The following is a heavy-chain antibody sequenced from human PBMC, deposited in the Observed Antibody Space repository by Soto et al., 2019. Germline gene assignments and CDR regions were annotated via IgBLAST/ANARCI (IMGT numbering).Heavy chain of an antibody. D-gene: IGHD3-3*01. V-gene: IGHV2-5*02. CDR1: GFPLTTSGVG. J-gene: IGHJ4*02. CDR3: AHRILRTVCGWVTTTAIYFDF. Sequence: QITLNESGPTVVKPAETLTLTCTFSGFPLTTSGVGVAWIRQSLGKAPDWLALIYWDDDKRYSPSLKSRLTNTTDSSKKQVVLTMARVDPAATATYYCAHRILRTVCGWVTTTAIYFDFWGQGTPLVVSS. CDR2: IYWDDDK.